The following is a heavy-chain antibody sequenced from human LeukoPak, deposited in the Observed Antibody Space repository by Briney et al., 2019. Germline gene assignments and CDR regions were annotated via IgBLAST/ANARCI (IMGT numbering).Heavy chain of an antibody. CDR1: GFTFGDYA. CDR2: IRSKAYGGTT. J-gene: IGHJ4*02. D-gene: IGHD3-10*01. Sequence: GGSLRLXCTASGFTFGDYAMSWFRQAPGKGLEWVGFIRSKAYGGTTEYAASVKGRFTISRDDSKSIAYLQMNSLKTEDTAVYYCTRRWYYSEPDDYWGQGTLVTVSS. CDR3: TRRWYYSEPDDY. V-gene: IGHV3-49*03.